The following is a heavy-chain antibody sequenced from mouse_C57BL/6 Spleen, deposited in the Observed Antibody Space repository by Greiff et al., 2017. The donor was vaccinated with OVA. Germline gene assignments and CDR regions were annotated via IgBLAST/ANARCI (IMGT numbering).Heavy chain of an antibody. J-gene: IGHJ4*01. CDR1: GFTFSDYG. V-gene: IGHV5-17*01. D-gene: IGHD1-1*01. CDR2: ISSGSSTI. Sequence: EVKVVESGGGLVKPGGSLKLSCAASGFTFSDYGMHWVRQAPEKGLEWVAYISSGSSTIYYADTVKGRFTISRDNAKNTLFLQMTSLRSEDTAMYYCARNYYGSRDAMDYWGQGTSVTVSS. CDR3: ARNYYGSRDAMDY.